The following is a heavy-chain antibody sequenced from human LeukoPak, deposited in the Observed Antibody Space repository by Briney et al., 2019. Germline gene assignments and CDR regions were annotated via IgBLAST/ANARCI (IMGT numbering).Heavy chain of an antibody. CDR2: IRSKANSYAT. CDR3: SVNYCSGGCCYML. D-gene: IGHD2-15*01. Sequence: GGSLRLSCAASGFAFSSYSMNWVRQASGKGLEWVGRIRSKANSYATAYAASVKGRFTISRDDSKNTAYLQMNSLKTEDTAVYYCSVNYCSGGCCYMLWGQGTLVTVSS. CDR1: GFAFSSYS. V-gene: IGHV3-73*01. J-gene: IGHJ4*02.